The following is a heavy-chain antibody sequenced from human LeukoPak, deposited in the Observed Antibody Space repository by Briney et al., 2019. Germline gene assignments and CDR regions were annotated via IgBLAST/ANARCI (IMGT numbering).Heavy chain of an antibody. CDR2: INPSGGST. D-gene: IGHD4/OR15-4a*01. Sequence: ASVKVSCKTSGYSFTAFYIHWVRQAPGQGLEWMGIINPSGGSTSYAQKFQGRVTMTRDTSTSTVYMELSSLRSEDTAVYYCARDLGAQTMVFFDPWGQGTLVTVSS. J-gene: IGHJ5*02. V-gene: IGHV1-46*01. CDR3: ARDLGAQTMVFFDP. CDR1: GYSFTAFY.